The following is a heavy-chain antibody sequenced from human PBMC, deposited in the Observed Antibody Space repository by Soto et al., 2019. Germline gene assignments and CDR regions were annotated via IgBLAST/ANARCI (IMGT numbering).Heavy chain of an antibody. J-gene: IGHJ6*02. CDR1: GYTFIRYA. CDR3: ARHSLLAPEPSGMDV. CDR2: INAGNGNT. D-gene: IGHD2-2*01. Sequence: QVQLVQSGAEEKKPGASVKVSCKASGYTFIRYAMNWVRQAPGQRLEWMGWINAGNGNTQYSQKFQGRVTITRDTSARTDYMEMSSLRSKDTAVYYCARHSLLAPEPSGMDVWGQGTTVTVSS. V-gene: IGHV1-3*05.